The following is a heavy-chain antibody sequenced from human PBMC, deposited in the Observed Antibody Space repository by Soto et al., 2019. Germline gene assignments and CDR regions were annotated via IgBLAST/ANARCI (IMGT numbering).Heavy chain of an antibody. Sequence: SETLSLTCTVSGGSISSGEYYWNWIRQPPGKGLEWIGYIYYSGSTFYNPSLKSRVTISGDTSKNQFSLTLSAVTAADTAVYYCARGFGYSSGWYAYWGQGTQVTVPS. J-gene: IGHJ4*02. CDR2: IYYSGST. V-gene: IGHV4-30-4*01. CDR3: ARGFGYSSGWYAY. D-gene: IGHD6-19*01. CDR1: GGSISSGEYY.